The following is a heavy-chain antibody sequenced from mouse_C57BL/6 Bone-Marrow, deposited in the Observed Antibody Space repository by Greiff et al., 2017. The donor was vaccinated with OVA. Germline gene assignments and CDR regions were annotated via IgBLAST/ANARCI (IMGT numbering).Heavy chain of an antibody. J-gene: IGHJ2*01. V-gene: IGHV1-55*01. CDR3: ARAENWDRGGYFDY. D-gene: IGHD4-1*01. CDR2: IYPGSGST. CDR1: GYTFTSYW. Sequence: VQLQQPGAELVKPGASVKMSCKASGYTFTSYWITWVKQRPGQGLEWIGDIYPGSGSTNYNEKFKSKATLTVDKSPRTAYVQLSSLTAADSAVYYCARAENWDRGGYFDYWGQGTTRTVSS.